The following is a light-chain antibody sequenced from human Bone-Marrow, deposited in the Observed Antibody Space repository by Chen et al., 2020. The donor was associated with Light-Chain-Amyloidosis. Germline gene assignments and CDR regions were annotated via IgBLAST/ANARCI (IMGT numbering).Light chain of an antibody. V-gene: IGLV2-14*01. CDR1: SSDVGGDNH. CDR2: EVT. J-gene: IGLJ1*01. Sequence: QSARTQPASVSGSPGQSITISCTGTSSDVGGDNHVSWYQQHPDKAPKLMIYEVTNRPSWVPDRFSGSKSDNTASLTIPGLQTEDEADYFCSSYTITNTLVFGSGTRVTVL. CDR3: SSYTITNTLV.